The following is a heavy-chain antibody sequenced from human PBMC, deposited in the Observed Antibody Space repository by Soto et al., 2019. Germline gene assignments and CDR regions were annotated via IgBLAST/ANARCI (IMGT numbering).Heavy chain of an antibody. J-gene: IGHJ4*02. CDR1: GGSFSGYY. CDR2: INHSGST. CDR3: VRHAQWIIRAY. Sequence: PSETLSLTCAVYGGSFSGYYWSWIRQPPGKGLEWIGEINHSGSTNYNPSLKSRVTISVDASKNQFSLKLSSVTAADTAVYYCVRHAQWIIRAYWGQGSLVTV. D-gene: IGHD5-12*01. V-gene: IGHV4-34*01.